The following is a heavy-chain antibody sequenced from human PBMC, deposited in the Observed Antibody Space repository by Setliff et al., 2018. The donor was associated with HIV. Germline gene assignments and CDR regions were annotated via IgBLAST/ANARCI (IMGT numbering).Heavy chain of an antibody. CDR2: IWYDGSNK. CDR3: AITDGYTFDY. D-gene: IGHD5-12*01. CDR1: GFTFSSYG. V-gene: IGHV3-33*01. J-gene: IGHJ4*02. Sequence: QPGGSLRLSCAASGFTFSSYGMHWVRQAPGKGLEWVAVIWYDGSNKYYADSVKGRFTISRDNAKNTLYLQMNSLRAEDTAVYYCAITDGYTFDYWGQGTLVTVSS.